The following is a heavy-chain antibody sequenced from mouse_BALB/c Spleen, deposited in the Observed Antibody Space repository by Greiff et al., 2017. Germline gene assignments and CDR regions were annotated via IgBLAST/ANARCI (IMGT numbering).Heavy chain of an antibody. J-gene: IGHJ4*01. CDR1: GYTFSSYW. Sequence: VKLVESGAELMKPGASVKISCKATGYTFSSYWIEWVKQRPGHGLEWIGEILPGSGSTNYNEKFKGKATFTADTSSNTAYMQLSSLTSEDSAVYYCARSYYRDAMDYWGQGTSVTVSS. CDR2: ILPGSGST. D-gene: IGHD2-14*01. V-gene: IGHV1-9*01. CDR3: ARSYYRDAMDY.